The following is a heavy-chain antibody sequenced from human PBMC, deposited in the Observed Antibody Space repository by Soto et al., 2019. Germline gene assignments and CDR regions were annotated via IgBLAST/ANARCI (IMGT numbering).Heavy chain of an antibody. D-gene: IGHD2-15*01. Sequence: QVQLVESGGGVVQPGRSLRLSCAASGFTFSNFGMHWVRQAPGKGLEWVAAISSDGSDKYYSKGRFTISRDNSKNTLFLQMNRLRVEYTAVYYCAKGSDVARQELYYWGQGTLVTVSS. CDR2: ISSDGSDK. J-gene: IGHJ4*02. V-gene: IGHV3-30*18. CDR3: AKGSDVARQELYY. CDR1: GFTFSNFG.